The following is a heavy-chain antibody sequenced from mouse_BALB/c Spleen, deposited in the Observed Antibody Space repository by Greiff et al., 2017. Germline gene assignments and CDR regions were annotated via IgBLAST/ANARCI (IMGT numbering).Heavy chain of an antibody. D-gene: IGHD1-1*01. CDR2: INPSNGGT. CDR3: TRGGLLLPFDY. CDR1: GYTFTSYY. J-gene: IGHJ2*01. Sequence: QVQLQQSGAELVKPGASVKLSCKASGYTFTSYYMYWVKQRPGQGLEWIGEINPSNGGTNFNEKFKSKATLTVDKSSSTAYMQLSSLTSEDSAVYYCTRGGLLLPFDYWGQGTTLTVSS. V-gene: IGHV1S81*02.